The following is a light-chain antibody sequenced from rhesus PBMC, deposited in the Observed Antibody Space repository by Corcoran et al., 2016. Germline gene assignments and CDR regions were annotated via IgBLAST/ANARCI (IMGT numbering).Light chain of an antibody. J-gene: IGKJ3*01. V-gene: IGKV1-28*03. CDR2: AAS. Sequence: DIQMTQSPSSLSASVGDTVTITCRASQGISSYLNWFQQKPGKAPKLLIYAASSLESGVPSRFSGSGSGTDFTLTISSLQPEDFAVYYSLAHNSYPFTFGPGAKLDI. CDR1: QGISSY. CDR3: LAHNSYPFT.